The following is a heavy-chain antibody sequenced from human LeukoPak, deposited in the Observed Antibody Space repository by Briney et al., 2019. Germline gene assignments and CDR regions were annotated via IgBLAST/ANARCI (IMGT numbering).Heavy chain of an antibody. J-gene: IGHJ4*02. Sequence: PGGSLRLSCAASGFTFSSYAMSWVRQAPGKGVEWVSAISGSGGSTYYADSVKGRFTISRDNSKNTLYLQMNSLRAEDTAVYYCAKGSYCSGGSCYSEFDYWGQGTLVTVSS. CDR3: AKGSYCSGGSCYSEFDY. CDR2: ISGSGGST. CDR1: GFTFSSYA. D-gene: IGHD2-15*01. V-gene: IGHV3-23*01.